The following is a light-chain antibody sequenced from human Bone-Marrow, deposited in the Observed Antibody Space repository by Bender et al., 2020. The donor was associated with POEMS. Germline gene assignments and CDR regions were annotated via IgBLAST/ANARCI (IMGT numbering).Light chain of an antibody. CDR2: EVS. V-gene: IGLV2-11*01. J-gene: IGLJ3*02. Sequence: QSALTQPRSVSGSPGQSVAISCTRTSSNVGGYDHFSWYQQHPGKAPKLIIYEVSNRPAGVPDRFSGSKSGSTASLTISGLQAADEADYYCCLYSGSYTWVFGGGTKVTVL. CDR3: CLYSGSYTWV. CDR1: SSNVGGYDH.